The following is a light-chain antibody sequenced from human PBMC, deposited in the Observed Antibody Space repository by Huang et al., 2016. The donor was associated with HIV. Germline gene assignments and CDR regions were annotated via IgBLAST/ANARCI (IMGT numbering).Light chain of an antibody. CDR1: QSISSW. CDR2: KAS. V-gene: IGKV1-5*03. CDR3: QQYNSYSGT. Sequence: DIQMTHSPSTLSASVGDRVTITCRASQSISSWLAWYQQKPGKAPKLLIYKASSLESGVPSRFSGSGSGTEFTLTISSLQPDDFATYYCQQYNSYSGTFGPGIKVDIK. J-gene: IGKJ3*01.